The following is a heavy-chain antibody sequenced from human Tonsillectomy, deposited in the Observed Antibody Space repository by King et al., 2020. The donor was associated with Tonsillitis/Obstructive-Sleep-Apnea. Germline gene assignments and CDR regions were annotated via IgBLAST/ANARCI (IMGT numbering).Heavy chain of an antibody. J-gene: IGHJ6*04. Sequence: QLQESGPGLVKPSETLSLTCTVSGGSTGSSSYYWDWIRQSPGKGLEWIGSIYYDGTTYYNPSLKSRVTISVDTSKNQFSLRLTSVTAADTAVYYCATHVDYTKSYYARMDVGGKGTTVPV. D-gene: IGHD4-11*01. CDR2: IYYDGTT. CDR1: GGSTGSSSYY. CDR3: ATHVDYTKSYYARMDV. V-gene: IGHV4-39*01.